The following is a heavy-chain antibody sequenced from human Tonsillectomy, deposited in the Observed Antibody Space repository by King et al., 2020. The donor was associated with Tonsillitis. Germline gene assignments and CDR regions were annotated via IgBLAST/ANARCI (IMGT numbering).Heavy chain of an antibody. CDR3: ARDTAGYSSGWYVGGLDY. D-gene: IGHD6-19*01. V-gene: IGHV3-7*01. CDR1: GFTFSSYW. Sequence: VQLVESGGGLVQPGGSLRLSCAASGFTFSSYWMSWVRPAPGKGREGVANIKQEGSEKEYVDSVKGRFTTSRDNAKNSLYLQMNSLRAEDTAVYYCARDTAGYSSGWYVGGLDYWGQGTLVTVSS. J-gene: IGHJ4*02. CDR2: IKQEGSEK.